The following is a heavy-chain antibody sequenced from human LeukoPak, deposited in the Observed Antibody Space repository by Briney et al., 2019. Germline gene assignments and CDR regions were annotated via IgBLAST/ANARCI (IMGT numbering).Heavy chain of an antibody. CDR1: GFTFSSYA. Sequence: GGSLRLSCAASGFTFSSYAMSWVRQAPGKGLEWVSAISGSGGSTYYADSVKGRFTISRDNSKNTLYLQMNSLRAEDTAVYYCARDHGYSSGWYSSGDYWGQGTLVTVSS. D-gene: IGHD6-19*01. J-gene: IGHJ4*02. CDR3: ARDHGYSSGWYSSGDY. CDR2: ISGSGGST. V-gene: IGHV3-23*01.